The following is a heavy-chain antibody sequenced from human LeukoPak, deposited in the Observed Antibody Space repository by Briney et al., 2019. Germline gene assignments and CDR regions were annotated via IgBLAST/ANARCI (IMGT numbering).Heavy chain of an antibody. J-gene: IGHJ4*02. D-gene: IGHD4-17*01. CDR3: ARGSDFGDC. CDR2: IHYSGSA. V-gene: IGHV4-59*01. CDR1: GDSISSYY. Sequence: SETLSLTCTVSGDSISSYYWTWIRQPPGEGLEWIGYIHYSGSANYNPSLKSRVTISVDTSKNQFSLKLSSVTAADTAVYYCARGSDFGDCWGQGTLVTVSS.